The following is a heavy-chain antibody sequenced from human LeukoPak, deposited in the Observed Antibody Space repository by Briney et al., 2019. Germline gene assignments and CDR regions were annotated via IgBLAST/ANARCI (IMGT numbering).Heavy chain of an antibody. CDR1: GGSISTYY. CDR2: IYSSGTT. D-gene: IGHD1-26*01. J-gene: IGHJ4*02. Sequence: SETLSLTCTVSGGSISTYYWTWIRQPPGKGLEWVGYIYSSGTTDYNPSLNSRVTISLDTSKNQFSLKLSSVTAADTAVYYCARLSIVGATNFDYWGQGTLVTVSS. V-gene: IGHV4-59*08. CDR3: ARLSIVGATNFDY.